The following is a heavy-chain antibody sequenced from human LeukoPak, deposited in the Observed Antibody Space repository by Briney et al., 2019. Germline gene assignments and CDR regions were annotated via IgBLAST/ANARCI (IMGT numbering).Heavy chain of an antibody. CDR1: GGSISSYY. V-gene: IGHV4-59*08. CDR2: IYYSGST. D-gene: IGHD3-3*01. CDR3: ARHLLRSMESDY. J-gene: IGHJ4*02. Sequence: SETLSLTCTVSGGSISSYYWSWIRQPPGKGLEWIGYIYYSGSTNYNPSLKSRVTISVDTSKNQFSLKLSSVTAAGTAVYYCARHLLRSMESDYWGQGTLVTVSS.